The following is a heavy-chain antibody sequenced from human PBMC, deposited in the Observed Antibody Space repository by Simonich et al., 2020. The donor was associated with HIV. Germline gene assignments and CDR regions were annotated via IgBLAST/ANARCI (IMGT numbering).Heavy chain of an antibody. D-gene: IGHD6-13*01. CDR3: ARLTAGGLGEYFQH. CDR1: GGSFSGYN. Sequence: QVQLQQWGAGLLKPSETLSLTCAVYGGSFSGYNWSWIRQTPGKGLEWSGEINHSGSTNYNPSLKSRVTISGDTSKNQFSLKLSSVTAADTAVYYCARLTAGGLGEYFQHWGQGTLVTVSS. J-gene: IGHJ1*01. CDR2: INHSGST. V-gene: IGHV4-34*01.